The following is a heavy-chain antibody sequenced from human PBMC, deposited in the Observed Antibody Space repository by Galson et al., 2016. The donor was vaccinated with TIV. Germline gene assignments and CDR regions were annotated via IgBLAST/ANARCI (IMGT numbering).Heavy chain of an antibody. V-gene: IGHV3-23*01. CDR1: GFTFSDFA. D-gene: IGHD3-3*01. CDR2: ISATGGST. CDR3: AKTIDVSGVLINYFYYGMDV. J-gene: IGHJ6*02. Sequence: SLRLSCAASGFTFSDFAMHWVRQAPGKGLEGVSSISATGGSTYYAGSVKGRFTTSRDNSNDHLSLQMSSLRAEDTAVYYCAKTIDVSGVLINYFYYGMDVWGHGTTVTVSS.